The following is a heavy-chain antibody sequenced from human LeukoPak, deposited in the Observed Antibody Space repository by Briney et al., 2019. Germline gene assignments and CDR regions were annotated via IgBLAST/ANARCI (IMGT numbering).Heavy chain of an antibody. Sequence: PGGSLRLSCAASGFTFSNYAMSWVRQAPGKGLEWVSTISGSGATTYYADSVKGRFTISRDNSKNTLYLQMNSLRAEDTAVYYCTSVRDDDFWSCKSDYWGRGTLVIVSS. D-gene: IGHD3-3*01. CDR2: ISGSGATT. CDR3: TSVRDDDFWSCKSDY. CDR1: GFTFSNYA. J-gene: IGHJ4*02. V-gene: IGHV3-23*01.